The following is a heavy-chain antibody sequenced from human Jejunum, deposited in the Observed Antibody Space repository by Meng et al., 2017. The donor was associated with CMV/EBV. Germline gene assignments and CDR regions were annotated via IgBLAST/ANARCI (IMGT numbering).Heavy chain of an antibody. D-gene: IGHD1-26*01. V-gene: IGHV5-51*01. Sequence: GWVRRMRGKGLEGMGIIFPGDSDTRYSTTFQGQVTISVDKSISTAYLQWSSLRASDTAIYYCARPGGTYSYYLYGLDVWGQGTTVTVSS. J-gene: IGHJ6*02. CDR2: IFPGDSDT. CDR3: ARPGGTYSYYLYGLDV.